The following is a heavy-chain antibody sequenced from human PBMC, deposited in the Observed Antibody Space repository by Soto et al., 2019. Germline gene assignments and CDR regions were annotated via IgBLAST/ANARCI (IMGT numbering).Heavy chain of an antibody. J-gene: IGHJ3*02. CDR2: ISTSAFST. Sequence: GGSLRLSCAASGFTISNYAMSWARQAPGKGLEWVSSISTSAFSTYYADSVKGRFTISRDNSKNTLYLQMNSLRAEDTAVYYCAKDQYGSSFSYFFSDIWGQGTMVTVSS. V-gene: IGHV3-23*01. CDR1: GFTISNYA. D-gene: IGHD3-22*01. CDR3: AKDQYGSSFSYFFSDI.